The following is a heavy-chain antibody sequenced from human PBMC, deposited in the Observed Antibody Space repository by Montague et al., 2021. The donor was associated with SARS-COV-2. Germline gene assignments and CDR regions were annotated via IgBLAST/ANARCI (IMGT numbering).Heavy chain of an antibody. CDR2: TYYRSMWKS. CDR3: VRGIEAAGSYDY. D-gene: IGHD6-13*01. CDR1: GDSVSSNSAT. J-gene: IGHJ4*02. V-gene: IGHV6-1*01. Sequence: CAISGDSVSSNSATWNWIRQSPSRGFEWLGRTYYRSMWKSDYARXXKSRIAINPDTSKNQFSLQLSSVTPEDTALYYCVRGIEAAGSYDYWGQGTLVTVSS.